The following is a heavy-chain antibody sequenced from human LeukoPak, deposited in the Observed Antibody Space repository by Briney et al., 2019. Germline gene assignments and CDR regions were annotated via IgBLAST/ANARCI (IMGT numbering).Heavy chain of an antibody. CDR1: GYTFTSYA. Sequence: ASVKVSCKASGYTFTSYAMNWVRQAPGQGLEWMGWINTNTGNPTYAQGFTGRFVFSSDTSVSTAYLQISSLKAEDTAVYYCARDLRRLGELSRFGYWGQGTLVTVSS. CDR2: INTNTGNP. CDR3: ARDLRRLGELSRFGY. D-gene: IGHD3-16*02. J-gene: IGHJ4*02. V-gene: IGHV7-4-1*02.